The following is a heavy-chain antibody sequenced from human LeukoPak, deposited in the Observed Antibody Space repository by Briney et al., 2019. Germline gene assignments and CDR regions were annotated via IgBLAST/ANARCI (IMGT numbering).Heavy chain of an antibody. D-gene: IGHD3-22*01. CDR2: ISGSGGTT. CDR1: GFTFSAYA. V-gene: IGHV3-23*01. J-gene: IGHJ3*02. CDR3: AKDYYYDSSGYYYGDAFDI. Sequence: GGSLRLSCAASGFTFSAYAMAWARQAPGKGLEWVSTISGSGGTTYSADCVKGRFTISRDNSKNILYLQVNSLRAGDTAVYYCAKDYYYDSSGYYYGDAFDIWGQGTMVTVSS.